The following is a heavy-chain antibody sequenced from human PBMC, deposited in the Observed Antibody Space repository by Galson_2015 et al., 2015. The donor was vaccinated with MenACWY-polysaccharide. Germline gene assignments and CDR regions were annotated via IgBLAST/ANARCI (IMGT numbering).Heavy chain of an antibody. CDR3: AREGSRIVFHAFDT. CDR1: GSRFSNSG. J-gene: IGHJ3*02. D-gene: IGHD6-13*01. Sequence: SLRLSCAASGSRFSNSGMHWVRQAPGKGLEWEAVIQYDGSKIVYADSVKGRFTISRDNSKNTLFLEMNSLGAEDTAVYFCAREGSRIVFHAFDTWGQGTMVTVSS. CDR2: IQYDGSKI. V-gene: IGHV3-33*01.